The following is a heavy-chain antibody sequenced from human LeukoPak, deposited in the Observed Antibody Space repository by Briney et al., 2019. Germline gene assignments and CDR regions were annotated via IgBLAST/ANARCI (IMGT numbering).Heavy chain of an antibody. CDR1: GGSFSGYY. CDR3: ARSGIRFGDNYYYYYGKDV. J-gene: IGHJ6*02. V-gene: IGHV4-34*01. D-gene: IGHD3-10*01. Sequence: TLSLTCAVYGGSFSGYYWSWIRQPPGKGLEWIGEINHSGSTNYNPSLKSRVTISVDTSKNQFSLKLSSVTAADTAVYYCARSGIRFGDNYYYYYGKDVWGQGTTVTVSS. CDR2: INHSGST.